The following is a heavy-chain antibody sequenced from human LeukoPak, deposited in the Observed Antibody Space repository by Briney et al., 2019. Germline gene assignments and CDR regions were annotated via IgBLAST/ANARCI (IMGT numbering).Heavy chain of an antibody. D-gene: IGHD1-1*01. J-gene: IGHJ6*04. Sequence: SETLSLTCTVSGGSVSSGSYYWSWIRQPPGKGLEWIGHIYYSGSTNYNPSLKSRVTISVDTSKNQFSLKLSSVTAADTAVYYCARDRYNWNDVMGDYYYYGMDVWGKGTTVTVSS. CDR3: ARDRYNWNDVMGDYYYYGMDV. CDR2: IYYSGST. V-gene: IGHV4-61*01. CDR1: GGSVSSGSYY.